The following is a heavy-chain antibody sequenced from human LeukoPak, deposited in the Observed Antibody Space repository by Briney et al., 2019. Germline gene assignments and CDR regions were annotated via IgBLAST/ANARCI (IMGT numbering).Heavy chain of an antibody. CDR2: LHGTGGT. D-gene: IGHD6-13*01. CDR3: AKDGSSWPFFDS. CDR1: GGSISGYY. V-gene: IGHV4-4*07. Sequence: SETLSLTCTVSGGSISGYYWSWIRQPAGKGLEWIGRLHGTGGTDYNPSLKSRVTMSVDTSKNQFSLKLTSVTAADTAVYYCAKDGSSWPFFDSWGQGTTVTVSS. J-gene: IGHJ4*03.